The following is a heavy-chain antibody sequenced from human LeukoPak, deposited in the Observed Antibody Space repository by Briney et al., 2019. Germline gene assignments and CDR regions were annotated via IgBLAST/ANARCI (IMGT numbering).Heavy chain of an antibody. CDR3: ARSPLLTTVTERSHNAFDI. Sequence: SETLSLTCTVSGGSISSGSYYWSWIRQPAGKGLEWIGRIYTSGSTNYNPSLKSRVTISVDTSKNQFSLKLSSVTAADTAVYYCARSPLLTTVTERSHNAFDIWGQGTMVTVSS. D-gene: IGHD4-11*01. V-gene: IGHV4-61*02. CDR2: IYTSGST. J-gene: IGHJ3*02. CDR1: GGSISSGSYY.